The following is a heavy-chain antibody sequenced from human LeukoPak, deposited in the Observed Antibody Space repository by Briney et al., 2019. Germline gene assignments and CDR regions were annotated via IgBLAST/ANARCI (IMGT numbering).Heavy chain of an antibody. CDR3: ARDPAWWGSGSYCDY. D-gene: IGHD3-10*01. J-gene: IGHJ4*02. CDR2: ISSSSSTI. V-gene: IGHV3-48*01. Sequence: GGSLRLSCAASGFTFSSYSMNWVRQAPGKGLEWVSYISSSSSTIYYADSVKGRFTISRDNAKNSLYLQMNSLRAEDTAVYYCARDPAWWGSGSYCDYWGQGTLVTVSS. CDR1: GFTFSSYS.